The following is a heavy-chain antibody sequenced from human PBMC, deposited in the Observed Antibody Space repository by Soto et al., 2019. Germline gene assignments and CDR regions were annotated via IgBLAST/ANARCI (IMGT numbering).Heavy chain of an antibody. V-gene: IGHV1-45*02. J-gene: IGHJ5*02. CDR3: ASGGAASAPFTGGLPDP. CDR1: GNTFTYRY. Sequence: QMQLVQSGAEVKKTGSSVTVSCKALGNTFTYRYLHWVRQAPGQALEWMGWITPFSGDVHYAQKFKNQVTIPRKRPINPANMKMTSLRSEDPASYFCASGGAASAPFTGGLPDPWGQGTLVTFSS. CDR2: ITPFSGDV. D-gene: IGHD3-16*01.